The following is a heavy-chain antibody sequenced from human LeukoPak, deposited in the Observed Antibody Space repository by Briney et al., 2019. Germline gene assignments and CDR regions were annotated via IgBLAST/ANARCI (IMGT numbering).Heavy chain of an antibody. CDR1: GGSFSGYY. J-gene: IGHJ4*01. D-gene: IGHD6-25*01. V-gene: IGHV4-59*05. CDR3: AKSGGYGLIDY. CDR2: IYSSGST. Sequence: SETLSLTCAVYGGSFSGYYWGWLRQPPGKGLEWIGSIYSSGSTYYNSSLKSRVTISIDTSKNQVSLKISSVTAADTAVYYCAKSGGYGLIDYWGQGTLVTVSS.